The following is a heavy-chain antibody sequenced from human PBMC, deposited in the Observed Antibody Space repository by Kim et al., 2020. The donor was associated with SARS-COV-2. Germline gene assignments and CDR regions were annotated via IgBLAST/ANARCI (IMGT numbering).Heavy chain of an antibody. CDR1: GFTFSSYS. D-gene: IGHD3-22*01. CDR3: ARGAIVVVTADAFDI. J-gene: IGHJ3*02. Sequence: GGSLRLSCAASGFTFSSYSMNWVRQAPGKGLEWVSYISSSSSTIYYADSVKGRFTISRDNAKNSLYLQMNSLRDEDTAVYYCARGAIVVVTADAFDIWGQGTMVTVSS. V-gene: IGHV3-48*02. CDR2: ISSSSSTI.